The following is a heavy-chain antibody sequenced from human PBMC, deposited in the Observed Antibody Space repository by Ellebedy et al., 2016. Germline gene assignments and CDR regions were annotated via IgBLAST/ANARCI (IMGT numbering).Heavy chain of an antibody. D-gene: IGHD1-26*01. CDR2: ISGSGGST. CDR1: GFTFSSYA. V-gene: IGHV3-23*01. CDR3: AKGGATAPLYYYYYMDV. J-gene: IGHJ6*03. Sequence: GESLKISCAASGFTFSSYAMSWVRQAPGKGLEWVSAISGSGGSTYYADSVKGRFTISRDNSKNTLYLQMNSLRAEDTAVYYCAKGGATAPLYYYYYMDVWGKGTTVTVSS.